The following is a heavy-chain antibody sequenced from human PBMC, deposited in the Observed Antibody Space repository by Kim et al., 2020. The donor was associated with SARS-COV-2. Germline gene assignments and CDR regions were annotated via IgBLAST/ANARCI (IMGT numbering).Heavy chain of an antibody. Sequence: RGSLRLSCAASGFTFSSHWMSWVRQAPGKGLEWVANIKHDRSEKYYVGSVRGRFTISRDNANNALYLQMNSLRPEDTAVYYCARDRNNDRYGDLYFDYW. CDR2: IKHDRSEK. CDR1: GFTFSSHW. D-gene: IGHD3-10*01. CDR3: ARDRNNDRYGDLYFDY. J-gene: IGHJ4*01. V-gene: IGHV3-7*01.